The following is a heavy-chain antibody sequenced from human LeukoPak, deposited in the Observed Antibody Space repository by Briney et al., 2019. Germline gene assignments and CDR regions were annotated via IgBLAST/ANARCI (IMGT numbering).Heavy chain of an antibody. D-gene: IGHD6-6*01. CDR1: GDSVSSNSAA. J-gene: IGHJ6*02. V-gene: IGHV6-1*01. CDR2: TYYRSKWYN. CDR3: ARDEGYSSSSLNGMDV. Sequence: SQTLSLTCAISGDSVSSNSAAWNWIRQSPSRGLEWLGRTYYRSKWYNDYAVSVKSRITINPDTSKNQFSLKLSSVTAADTAVYYCARDEGYSSSSLNGMDVWGQGTTVTVSS.